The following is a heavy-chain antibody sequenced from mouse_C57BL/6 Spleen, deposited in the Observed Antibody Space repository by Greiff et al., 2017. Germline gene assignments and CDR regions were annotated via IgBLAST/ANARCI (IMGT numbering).Heavy chain of an antibody. CDR2: IYPGDGDT. CDR1: GYAFSSYW. CDR3: ARCGGSSYDWYFDV. V-gene: IGHV1-80*01. Sequence: VQLQQSGAELVKPGASVKISCKASGYAFSSYWMNWVKQRPGKGLEWIGQIYPGDGDTNYNGKFKGKATLTADKSSSTAYMQLSSLTSEDSAVYFCARCGGSSYDWYFDVWGTGTTVTVSS. D-gene: IGHD1-1*01. J-gene: IGHJ1*03.